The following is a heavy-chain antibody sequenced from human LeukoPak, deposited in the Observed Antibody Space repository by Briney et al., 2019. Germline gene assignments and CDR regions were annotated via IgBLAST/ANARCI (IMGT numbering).Heavy chain of an antibody. V-gene: IGHV4-59*01. CDR2: IYYSGST. D-gene: IGHD1-26*01. CDR3: ARGSSGSYGHYYYYMDV. Sequence: PSETLSLTCAVSGGSLSSYYRSWIRQPPGKGLEWIGYIYYSGSTNYNPSLKSRVNISVDTSKNQFSLKLSSVTAADTAVYYCARGSSGSYGHYYYYMDVWGKGTTVTVSS. J-gene: IGHJ6*03. CDR1: GGSLSSYY.